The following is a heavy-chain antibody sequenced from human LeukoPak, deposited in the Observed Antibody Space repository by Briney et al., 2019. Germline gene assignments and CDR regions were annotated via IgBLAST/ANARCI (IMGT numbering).Heavy chain of an antibody. CDR1: GGSISSYY. CDR2: IYFSGST. Sequence: PSETLSLTCTVSGGSISSYYWSWIRQPPGKGLEWIGYIYFSGSTNSNPSLKSPVTISVGTSKNQFCLKLISLPAADPAVYYGERYEYGASRNGYDNWGQGTLVTVSS. J-gene: IGHJ4*02. D-gene: IGHD4-17*01. V-gene: IGHV4-59*01. CDR3: ERYEYGASRNGYDN.